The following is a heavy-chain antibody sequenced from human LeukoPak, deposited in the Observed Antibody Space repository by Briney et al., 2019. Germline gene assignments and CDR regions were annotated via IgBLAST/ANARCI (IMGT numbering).Heavy chain of an antibody. CDR1: GFTFSSYS. Sequence: GGSLRLSCAASGFTFSSYSMNWVRQAPGKGLEWVAFIRYDGSNKYYADSVKGRFTISRDNSKNTLYLQMNSLRAEDTAVYYCARDRHYYYDSSGYYYGWGQGTLVTVSS. CDR3: ARDRHYYYDSSGYYYG. V-gene: IGHV3-30*02. CDR2: IRYDGSNK. D-gene: IGHD3-22*01. J-gene: IGHJ4*02.